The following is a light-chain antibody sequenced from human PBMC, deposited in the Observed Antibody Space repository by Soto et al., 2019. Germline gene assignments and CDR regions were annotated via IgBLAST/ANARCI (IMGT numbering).Light chain of an antibody. Sequence: QPVLTQSPSASASLGASVKLTCTLSSGHSSYAIAWHQQQPEKGPRYLMKLNSDGSHSKGDGLPDRFSGSSSGAERYLTISSLQSEDESDYYWQTWGPGKGHIAYVFGSGTQLTV. J-gene: IGLJ6*01. CDR2: LNSDGSH. CDR1: SGHSSYA. V-gene: IGLV4-69*01. CDR3: QTWGPGKGHIAYV.